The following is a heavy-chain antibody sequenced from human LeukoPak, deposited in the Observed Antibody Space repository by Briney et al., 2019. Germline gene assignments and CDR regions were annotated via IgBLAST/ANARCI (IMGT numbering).Heavy chain of an antibody. CDR2: INHNGNT. CDR1: GGSFNDYY. D-gene: IGHD3-22*01. J-gene: IGHJ4*02. Sequence: SETLSLTCAVYGGSFNDYYWSWIRQPPGKGLEWIGEINHNGNTNYNPSLKSRVTISVDTFKNQFSLKVNSVTAADTAIYYCARRIFDSTGEWVFDYWGQGTLVTVSS. V-gene: IGHV4-34*01. CDR3: ARRIFDSTGEWVFDY.